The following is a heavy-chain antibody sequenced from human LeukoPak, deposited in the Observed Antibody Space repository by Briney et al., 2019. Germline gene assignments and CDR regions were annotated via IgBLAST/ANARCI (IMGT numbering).Heavy chain of an antibody. CDR2: ISGRGGTT. D-gene: IGHD3-22*01. V-gene: IGHV3-23*01. Sequence: GGSLRLSCAASGFSSSSYAMSWVRQAPGKGLEWVSSISGRGGTTYYADSVKGRFTISRDNSKNTLYLQMNSLRAEDTAVYYCAKGQNYYDSSGYYYSGLYYFDYWGQGTLVTVSS. J-gene: IGHJ4*02. CDR3: AKGQNYYDSSGYYYSGLYYFDY. CDR1: GFSSSSYA.